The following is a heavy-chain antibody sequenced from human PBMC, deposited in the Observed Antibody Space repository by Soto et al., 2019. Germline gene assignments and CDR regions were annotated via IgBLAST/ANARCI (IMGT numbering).Heavy chain of an antibody. V-gene: IGHV4-34*01. D-gene: IGHD5-18*01. CDR3: ARVYSRVDTAMVYDAFDI. CDR1: GGSFSGYY. Sequence: QVQLQQWGAGLLKPSETLSLTCAVYGGSFSGYYWSWIRQPPGKGLEWIGEINHSGSTNYNPSLKSRVTISVDTSKNQFSLKLSSVTAADTAVYYCARVYSRVDTAMVYDAFDIWGQGTMVTVSS. J-gene: IGHJ3*02. CDR2: INHSGST.